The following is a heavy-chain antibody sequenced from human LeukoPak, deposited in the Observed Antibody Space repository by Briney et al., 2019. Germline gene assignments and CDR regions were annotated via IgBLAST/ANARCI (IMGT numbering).Heavy chain of an antibody. CDR3: ARGIAAATEQLPYYYYYMDV. Sequence: GGSLRLSCAASGFTFSSYWMHWVRQTPGKGLMWVSRIKSDGSTIYADSVKGRFTISRDNAKNSLYLQMNSLRAEDTAVYYCARGIAAATEQLPYYYYYMDVWGKGTTVTISS. CDR1: GFTFSSYW. J-gene: IGHJ6*03. V-gene: IGHV3-74*01. CDR2: IKSDGST. D-gene: IGHD6-13*01.